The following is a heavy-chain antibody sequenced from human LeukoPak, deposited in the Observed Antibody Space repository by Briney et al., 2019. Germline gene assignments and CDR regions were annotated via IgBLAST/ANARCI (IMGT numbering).Heavy chain of an antibody. D-gene: IGHD6-19*01. CDR1: GFTFTTYA. J-gene: IGHJ1*01. CDR2: ISASGAGT. CDR3: SKAYTPLVVAGSDH. V-gene: IGHV3-23*01. Sequence: GGSLRLSCAASGFTFTTYAMSWVRQAPGKGLEWVSAISASGAGTYYADSVKGRFTISRDSSKSTLYLEMNSLIADDTAVYYCSKAYTPLVVAGSDHWGQGTLVTVSS.